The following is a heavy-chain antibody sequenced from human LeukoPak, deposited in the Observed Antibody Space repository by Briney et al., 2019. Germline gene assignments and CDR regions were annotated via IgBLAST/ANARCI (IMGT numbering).Heavy chain of an antibody. CDR1: GFTFDTCA. V-gene: IGHV3-23*01. CDR2: ISANGDLT. CDR3: AKRGYAYILTGHFDY. J-gene: IGHJ4*02. D-gene: IGHD3-9*01. Sequence: GGSLRLSCAASGFTFDTCAMTWVRQAPGKGLEWVSSISANGDLTYYADSVKGRFTMSRDNSKNTVHLQMNSLRAEDTAVYYCAKRGYAYILTGHFDYWGQGTLVTVSS.